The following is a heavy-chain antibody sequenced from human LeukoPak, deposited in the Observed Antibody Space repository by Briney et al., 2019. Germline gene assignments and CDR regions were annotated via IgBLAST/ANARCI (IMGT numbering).Heavy chain of an antibody. Sequence: GGSLRLSCAASGFTFTSYAMNWVRQAPGKGLEWVSAISGSGGSTYYADSVKGRFTISSDNSKNTLYLQMNSLRAEDTAVYYCAKVLVPASGFYYYGMDVWGQGTTVTVSS. J-gene: IGHJ6*02. CDR3: AKVLVPASGFYYYGMDV. CDR1: GFTFTSYA. D-gene: IGHD3-3*01. CDR2: ISGSGGST. V-gene: IGHV3-23*01.